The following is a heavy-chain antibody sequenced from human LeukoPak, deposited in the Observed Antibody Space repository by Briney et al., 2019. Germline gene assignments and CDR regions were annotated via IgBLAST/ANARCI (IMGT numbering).Heavy chain of an antibody. CDR3: ARDLCPYNWNVCPGNWFDP. Sequence: GGSLRLSCAASGFTFSSYAMHWVRQAPGKGLEWVAVISYDGSNKYYADSVKGRFTISRDNAKNSLYLQMNSLRAEDTAVYYCARDLCPYNWNVCPGNWFDPWGQGTLVTVSS. V-gene: IGHV3-30-3*01. CDR2: ISYDGSNK. D-gene: IGHD1-20*01. J-gene: IGHJ5*02. CDR1: GFTFSSYA.